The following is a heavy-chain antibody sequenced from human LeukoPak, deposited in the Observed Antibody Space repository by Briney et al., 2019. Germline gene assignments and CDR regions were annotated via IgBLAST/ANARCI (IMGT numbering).Heavy chain of an antibody. Sequence: SGGSLRLSCAVSGFTLSSYSMNWVRQAPGKGLEWVSSISSSSSHIYYADSVKGRFTISRDNAKNSLYLQMSSLRAEDTAVYYCANTILTGALWGQGTLVTVSS. CDR1: GFTLSSYS. J-gene: IGHJ4*02. CDR3: ANTILTGAL. V-gene: IGHV3-21*01. D-gene: IGHD2-2*02. CDR2: ISSSSSHI.